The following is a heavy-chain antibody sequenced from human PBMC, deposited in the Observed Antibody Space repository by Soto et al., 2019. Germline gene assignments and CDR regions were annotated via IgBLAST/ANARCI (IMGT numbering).Heavy chain of an antibody. V-gene: IGHV1-18*01. CDR3: ARALPPVAY. CDR2: ISAYNGNT. J-gene: IGHJ4*02. CDR1: GYTFSSYH. Sequence: QIQLVQSGAEVKKPGASVKVSCKASGYTFSSYHITWVRQAPGQGLEWMGWISAYNGNTNYAQNPPGRVTMTTDPSTSTAYMELRSLRSDDTAVYDCARALPPVAYWGQGTQVTVSS.